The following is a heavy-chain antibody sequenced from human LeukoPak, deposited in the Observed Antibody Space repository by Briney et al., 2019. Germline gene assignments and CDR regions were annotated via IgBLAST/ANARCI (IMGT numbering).Heavy chain of an antibody. V-gene: IGHV3-23*01. CDR1: GFTFSSYA. CDR2: ISGSGGST. D-gene: IGHD5-18*01. Sequence: PGGSLRLSCAASGFTFSSYAMSWVRQAPEKGLEWVSAISGSGGSTYYADSVKGRFTISRDNSKNTLYLQMNSLRAEDTAVYYCAKVGVEGDTASRSWFDPWGQGTLVTVSS. J-gene: IGHJ5*02. CDR3: AKVGVEGDTASRSWFDP.